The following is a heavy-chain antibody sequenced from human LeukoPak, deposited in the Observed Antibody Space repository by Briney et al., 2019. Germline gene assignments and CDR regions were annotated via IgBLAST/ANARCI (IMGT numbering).Heavy chain of an antibody. CDR3: ARAVVVVAATNGAFDI. CDR1: GGTFSSYA. Sequence: SVKVSCEASGGTFSSYAISWVRQAPGQGLEWMGRIIPIFGIANYAQKFQGRVTITADKSTSTAYMELSSLRSEDTAVYYCARAVVVVAATNGAFDIWGQGTMVTVSS. J-gene: IGHJ3*02. D-gene: IGHD2-15*01. V-gene: IGHV1-69*04. CDR2: IIPIFGIA.